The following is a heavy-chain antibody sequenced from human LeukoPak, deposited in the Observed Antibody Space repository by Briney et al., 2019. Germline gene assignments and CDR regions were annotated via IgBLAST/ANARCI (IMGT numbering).Heavy chain of an antibody. Sequence: GGSLRLSCAASGFTFSSYGMHWVRQAPGKGLEWVAVISYDGSNKYYADSVKGRFTISRDNSKNTLYLQMNSLRAEDTAVYYCTRQWHTPSDYWGQGTLVTVSS. V-gene: IGHV3-30*03. D-gene: IGHD6-19*01. J-gene: IGHJ4*02. CDR2: ISYDGSNK. CDR3: TRQWHTPSDY. CDR1: GFTFSSYG.